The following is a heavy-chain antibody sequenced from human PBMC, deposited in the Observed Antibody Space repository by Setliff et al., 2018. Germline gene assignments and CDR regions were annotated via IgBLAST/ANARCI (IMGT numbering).Heavy chain of an antibody. V-gene: IGHV1-18*01. CDR1: GFRFTSFG. J-gene: IGHJ4*02. CDR2: ISPYSGES. D-gene: IGHD3-16*01. Sequence: ASVKVSCKTSGFRFTSFGFSWVRQAPGRGLEWMGWISPYSGESNYAQRFQDRLTVTADTSTKTTYMELRSLTSDDTAVYFCTRSRGPRVVLAADFDFWSQGTRVTVSS. CDR3: TRSRGPRVVLAADFDF.